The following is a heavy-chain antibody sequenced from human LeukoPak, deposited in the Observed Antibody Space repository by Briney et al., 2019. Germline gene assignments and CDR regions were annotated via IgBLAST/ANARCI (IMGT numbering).Heavy chain of an antibody. CDR3: AKTTYYYDSSGYYLDY. CDR2: ISYDGSNK. D-gene: IGHD3-22*01. V-gene: IGHV3-30*18. J-gene: IGHJ4*02. Sequence: PGRSLRLSCAASGFTFSSYAMHWVRQAPGKGLEWVAVISYDGSNKYYADSVKGRFTISRDNSKNTLYLQMNSLRAEDTAVYYCAKTTYYYDSSGYYLDYWGQGTLVTVSS. CDR1: GFTFSSYA.